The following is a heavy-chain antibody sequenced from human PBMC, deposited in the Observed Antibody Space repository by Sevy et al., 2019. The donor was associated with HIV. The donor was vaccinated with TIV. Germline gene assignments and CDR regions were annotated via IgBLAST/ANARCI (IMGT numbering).Heavy chain of an antibody. D-gene: IGHD2-8*02. CDR3: STDPIIVLLVTDGMDV. V-gene: IGHV3-15*01. J-gene: IGHJ6*02. CDR2: IKSKADGGTT. CDR1: GFTFYYAW. Sequence: GGSLRLSCAASGFTFYYAWMSWVRQAPGKGLEWVGRIKSKADGGTTEYAAAVKGRFTISRDDSKNTLYLQMNSLKTEDTAIYYCSTDPIIVLLVTDGMDVWVQGTTVTVSS.